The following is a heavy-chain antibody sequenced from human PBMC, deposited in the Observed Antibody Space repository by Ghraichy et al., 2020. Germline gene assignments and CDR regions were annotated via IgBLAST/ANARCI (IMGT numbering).Heavy chain of an antibody. CDR1: GFTFSSYW. J-gene: IGHJ2*01. Sequence: GGSLRLSCAASGFTFSSYWMHWVRQAPGKGLVWVSRINSDGSSTSYADSVKGRFTISRDNAKNTLYLQMNSLRAEDTAVYYCARGMVVTAILHDWYFDLWGRGTLVTVSS. CDR3: ARGMVVTAILHDWYFDL. V-gene: IGHV3-74*01. CDR2: INSDGSST. D-gene: IGHD2-21*02.